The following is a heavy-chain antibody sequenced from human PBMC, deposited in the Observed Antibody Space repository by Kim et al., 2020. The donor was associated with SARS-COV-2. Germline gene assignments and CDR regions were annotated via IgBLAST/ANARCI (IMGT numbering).Heavy chain of an antibody. CDR1: GYTFTSYD. J-gene: IGHJ3*02. CDR3: ARGPYCGSSSCPYAFDI. CDR2: MNPNSGNT. Sequence: ASVKVSCKASGYTFTSYDINWVRQATGQGLEWMGWMNPNSGNTGYAQKFQGRVTMTRNTSISTAYMDLSSLRSEDMAVYYCARGPYCGSSSCPYAFDIWGQGTMGTVSS. V-gene: IGHV1-8*01. D-gene: IGHD2-2*01.